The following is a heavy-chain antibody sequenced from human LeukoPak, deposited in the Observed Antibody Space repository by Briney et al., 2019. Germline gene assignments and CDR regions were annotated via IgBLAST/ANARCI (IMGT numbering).Heavy chain of an antibody. CDR2: ISYSVTS. Sequence: PSETLSLTCAVSGGSISSSSYYWAWVRQPPGKGLEWIASISYSVTSYYNPSLKSRVTISVDTSKNQFSLNLSSVTAADTAVYFCARHLRGATIYFDYWGQGTLVTVSP. CDR1: GGSISSSSYY. D-gene: IGHD1-26*01. J-gene: IGHJ4*02. V-gene: IGHV4-39*01. CDR3: ARHLRGATIYFDY.